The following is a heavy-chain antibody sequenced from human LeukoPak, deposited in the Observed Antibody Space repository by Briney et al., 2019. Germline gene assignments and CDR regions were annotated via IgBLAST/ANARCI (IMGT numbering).Heavy chain of an antibody. CDR3: ARVGDHFHWNLDL. V-gene: IGHV3-53*01. J-gene: IGHJ2*01. CDR1: GLTVTTKY. CDR2: IYSGATT. D-gene: IGHD3-3*02. Sequence: GGSLRLSCAASGLTVTTKYMNWVRQAPGKGLEWVSIIYSGATTYYADSVKGRFTISRDISKNTVSLQMNSLRAEDTAVYFCARVGDHFHWNLDLWGRGTLVTVSS.